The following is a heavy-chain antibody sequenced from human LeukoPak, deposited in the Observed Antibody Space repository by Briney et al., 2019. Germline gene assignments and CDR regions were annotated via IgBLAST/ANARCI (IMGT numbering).Heavy chain of an antibody. D-gene: IGHD6-19*01. CDR2: ISSSSNYI. Sequence: PGGSLRLSCAASGSTFSSYSMNWVRQAPGKGLEWVSSISSSSNYIYYADSVKGRFTISRDNAKNSLYPQMNSLRAEDTAVYYCARDPSSGWYLKGWFDPWGQGTLVTVSS. CDR1: GSTFSSYS. V-gene: IGHV3-21*01. CDR3: ARDPSSGWYLKGWFDP. J-gene: IGHJ5*02.